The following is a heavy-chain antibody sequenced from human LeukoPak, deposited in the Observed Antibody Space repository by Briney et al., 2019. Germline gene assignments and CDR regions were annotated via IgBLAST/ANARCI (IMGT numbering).Heavy chain of an antibody. CDR3: ASLTTVTPDYYYYGMDV. Sequence: SETLSLTCAVYGGPFSGYYWSWIRQPPGKGLEWIGEINHSGSTNYNPSLKSRVTISVDTSKNQFSLKLSSVTAADTAVYYCASLTTVTPDYYYYGMDVWGQGTTVTVSS. CDR1: GGPFSGYY. D-gene: IGHD4-11*01. CDR2: INHSGST. V-gene: IGHV4-34*01. J-gene: IGHJ6*02.